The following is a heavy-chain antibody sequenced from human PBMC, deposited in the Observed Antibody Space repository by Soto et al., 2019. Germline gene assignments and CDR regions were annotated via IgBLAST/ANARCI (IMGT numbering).Heavy chain of an antibody. V-gene: IGHV1-69*13. D-gene: IGHD3-22*01. Sequence: ASVKVSCKASGGTFSSYAISWVRQAPGQGLEWMGGIIPIFGTANYAQKFQGRVTITADESTSTAYMELSSLRSEDTAVYYCARLGDSSGYYWYFDLWGRGTLVTVSS. CDR3: ARLGDSSGYYWYFDL. CDR1: GGTFSSYA. J-gene: IGHJ2*01. CDR2: IIPIFGTA.